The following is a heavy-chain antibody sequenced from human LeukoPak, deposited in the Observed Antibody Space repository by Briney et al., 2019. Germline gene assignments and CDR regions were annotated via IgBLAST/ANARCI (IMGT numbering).Heavy chain of an antibody. CDR2: ISYDGSNK. Sequence: GGSLRLSCAASGFTFSSYAMHWVRQAPGKGLEWVAVISYDGSNKYYADSVKGRFTISRDNSKNTLYLQMNSLRAEDTAVYYCAKVNDFDYWGQGTLVTVSS. CDR1: GFTFSSYA. J-gene: IGHJ4*02. D-gene: IGHD1-1*01. CDR3: AKVNDFDY. V-gene: IGHV3-30-3*01.